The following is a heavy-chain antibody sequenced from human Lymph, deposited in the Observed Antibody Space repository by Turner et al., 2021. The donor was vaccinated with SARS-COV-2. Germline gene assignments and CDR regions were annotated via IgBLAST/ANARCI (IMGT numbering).Heavy chain of an antibody. CDR3: ARRRQWLVHWYFDL. D-gene: IGHD6-19*01. Sequence: QLKLQETGPGRVKPPETVSLTCTVSGGSISSSRYSWGWLRQPPGKVLALMGSMYCSGSTYYNPSLKSRVAISVDTSKNHLSLKLSSVTAADTAVYYCARRRQWLVHWYFDLWGRGPLLTGSS. CDR1: GGSISSSRYS. J-gene: IGHJ2*01. V-gene: IGHV4-39*02. CDR2: MYCSGST.